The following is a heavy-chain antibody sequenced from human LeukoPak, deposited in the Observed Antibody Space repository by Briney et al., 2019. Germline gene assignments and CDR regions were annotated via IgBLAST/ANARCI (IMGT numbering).Heavy chain of an antibody. J-gene: IGHJ4*02. CDR1: GLTFSSYA. Sequence: GGSLRLSCAASGLTFSSYAMSGVGQAPGKGLEGVSAISGSGGSTYYADSVKGRFTISRDNSKNTLYLQMNSLRAEDTAVYYCAKDRLRYWSGGSCYSLDYWGQGTLVTVSS. D-gene: IGHD2-15*01. CDR2: ISGSGGST. V-gene: IGHV3-23*01. CDR3: AKDRLRYWSGGSCYSLDY.